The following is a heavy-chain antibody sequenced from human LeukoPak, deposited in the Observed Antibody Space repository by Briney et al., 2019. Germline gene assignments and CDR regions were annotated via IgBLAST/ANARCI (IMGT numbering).Heavy chain of an antibody. V-gene: IGHV4-34*01. CDR1: GGSFSGYY. D-gene: IGHD5-18*01. CDR3: ARGGYSYGRRKGPFDY. CDR2: INHSGST. Sequence: SETLFLTCAVYGGSFSGYYWSWIRQPPGKGLEWIGEINHSGSTNYNPSLKSRVTISVDTSKNQFSLKLSSVTAADTAVYYCARGGYSYGRRKGPFDYWGQGTLVTVSS. J-gene: IGHJ4*02.